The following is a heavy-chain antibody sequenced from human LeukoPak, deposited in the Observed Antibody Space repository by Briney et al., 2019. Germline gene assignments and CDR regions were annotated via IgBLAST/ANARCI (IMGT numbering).Heavy chain of an antibody. J-gene: IGHJ5*02. CDR1: GGSISSSSYY. CDR2: IYYSGST. CDR3: ARRSAAQGWFDP. D-gene: IGHD6-13*01. V-gene: IGHV4-39*01. Sequence: SETLSLTCTVPGGSISSSSYYWGWIRQPPGKGLEWIGSIYYSGSTYYNPSLKSRVTISVDTSKNQFSLKLSSVTAADTAVYYCARRSAAQGWFDPWGQGTLVTVSS.